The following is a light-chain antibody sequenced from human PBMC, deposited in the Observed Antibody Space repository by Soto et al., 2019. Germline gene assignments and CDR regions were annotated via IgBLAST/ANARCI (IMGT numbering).Light chain of an antibody. CDR1: QTVSSH. CDR3: QQSNNWPPT. V-gene: IGKV3-15*01. J-gene: IGKJ1*01. Sequence: IVMTQSPATLSVSPGEGATLSCRANQTVSSHLAWYQQKPGQAPSLLIYGASTRATGIPARFSGNGSGTEFTLTVSSLQSEDFAIYYCQQSNNWPPTFGQGTKV. CDR2: GAS.